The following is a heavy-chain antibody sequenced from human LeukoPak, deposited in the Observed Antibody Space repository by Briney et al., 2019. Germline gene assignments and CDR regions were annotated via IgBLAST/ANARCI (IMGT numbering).Heavy chain of an antibody. CDR2: INHSGST. CDR1: GGSFSGYY. D-gene: IGHD4-17*01. V-gene: IGHV4-34*01. CDR3: ARARWGDYHDMNYFDH. Sequence: SETLSLTCAVHGGSFSGYYWSWIRQPPGKGLEWIGEINHSGSTNYNPSLKSRVTISVDTAKNQFSLKLSSVTAADPAVYYCARARWGDYHDMNYFDHWGQGTLVTVSS. J-gene: IGHJ4*02.